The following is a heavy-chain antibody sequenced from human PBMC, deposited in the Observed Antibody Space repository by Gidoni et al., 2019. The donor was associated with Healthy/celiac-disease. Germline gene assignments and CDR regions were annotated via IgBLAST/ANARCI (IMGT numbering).Heavy chain of an antibody. CDR1: GFTFGNAW. CDR3: TKSKVVAAIGGMDV. D-gene: IGHD2-15*01. V-gene: IGHV3-15*01. J-gene: IGHJ6*02. CDR2: IKSKTDGGTT. Sequence: EVQLVESGGGLVKPGGSLRLSCAASGFTFGNAWLSWVRQAPGKGLEWVGRIKSKTDGGTTDYAAPVKGRFTISRDDSKNTLYLQMNSLKTEDTAVYYCTKSKVVAAIGGMDVWGQGTTVTVSS.